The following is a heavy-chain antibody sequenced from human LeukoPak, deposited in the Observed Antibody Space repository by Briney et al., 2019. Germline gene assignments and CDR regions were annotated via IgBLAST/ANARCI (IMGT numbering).Heavy chain of an antibody. Sequence: SETLSLTCTVSGASISSDYWSRIRQPPGKGLEWIGNIYYSGSANYNPSLMSRVTISLDMSKNQFSLRLNSVTAADTAVYYCARGEWWLDPWGQGTLVTVSS. V-gene: IGHV4-59*01. CDR1: GASISSDY. D-gene: IGHD2-8*01. CDR2: IYYSGSA. J-gene: IGHJ5*02. CDR3: ARGEWWLDP.